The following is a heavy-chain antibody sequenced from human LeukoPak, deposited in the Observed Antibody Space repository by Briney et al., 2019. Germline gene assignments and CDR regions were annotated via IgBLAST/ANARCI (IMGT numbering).Heavy chain of an antibody. D-gene: IGHD4-23*01. CDR1: GFTFSSYS. Sequence: GGSLRLSCAASGFTFSSYSMNWVRQAPGKGLEWVSAISASADNTYYADSVKGRFTISKDNSKNTLFLQMNSLRAEETAVYYCAKGGNHYFDSWGQGTLVTVSS. CDR2: ISASADNT. V-gene: IGHV3-23*01. J-gene: IGHJ4*02. CDR3: AKGGNHYFDS.